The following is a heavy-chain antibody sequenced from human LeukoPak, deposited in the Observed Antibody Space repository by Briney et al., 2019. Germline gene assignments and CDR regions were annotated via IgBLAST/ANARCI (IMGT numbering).Heavy chain of an antibody. Sequence: ASVKVSCKVSGCTLTELSMHWVRQAPAKGLEWMRGFDPEDGETIYAQKFQGRVTMTEDTSTDTAYMELSSLRSEDTAVYYCAPTVRGFGDPIATWGQGTLVTVSS. V-gene: IGHV1-24*01. D-gene: IGHD3-10*01. CDR3: APTVRGFGDPIAT. CDR1: GCTLTELS. J-gene: IGHJ4*02. CDR2: FDPEDGET.